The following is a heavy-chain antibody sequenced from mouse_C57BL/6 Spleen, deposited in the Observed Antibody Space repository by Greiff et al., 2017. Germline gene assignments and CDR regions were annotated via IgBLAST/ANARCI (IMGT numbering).Heavy chain of an antibody. V-gene: IGHV10-1*01. CDR2: IRSKSNNYAT. CDR3: VRHGGYYVGWYFDV. CDR1: GFSFNTYA. D-gene: IGHD2-3*01. Sequence: GGGLVQPKGSLKLSCAASGFSFNTYAMNWVRQAPGKGLEWVARIRSKSNNYATYYADSVKDRFTISRDDSESMLYLQMNNLKTEDTAMYYCVRHGGYYVGWYFDVWGTGTTVTVSS. J-gene: IGHJ1*03.